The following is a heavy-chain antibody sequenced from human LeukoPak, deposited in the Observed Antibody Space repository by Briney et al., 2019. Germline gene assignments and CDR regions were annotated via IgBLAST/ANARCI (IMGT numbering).Heavy chain of an antibody. Sequence: SVKVSCKASGGTFSSYAISWVRQAPGQGLEWMGGIIPIFGTANYAQKFQGRVTITADESTSTAYMELSSLRSEDTAVYYCARGPYYYGSGSYSSLDFDYWGQGTLVTDSS. CDR2: IIPIFGTA. CDR3: ARGPYYYGSGSYSSLDFDY. J-gene: IGHJ4*02. CDR1: GGTFSSYA. V-gene: IGHV1-69*13. D-gene: IGHD3-10*01.